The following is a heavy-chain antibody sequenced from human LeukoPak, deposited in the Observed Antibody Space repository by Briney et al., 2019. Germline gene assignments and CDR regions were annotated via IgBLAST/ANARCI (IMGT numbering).Heavy chain of an antibody. V-gene: IGHV3-53*01. CDR3: ARDQYLDY. CDR2: IYSGGGT. Sequence: GGSLRLSCTASGFTVGSNYMSWVRQAPGKGLEWVSVIYSGGGTYYADSVKGRFTISRDNAKNSLDLQMNSLRAEDTAVYYCARDQYLDYWGQGTLVTVSS. J-gene: IGHJ4*02. CDR1: GFTVGSNY.